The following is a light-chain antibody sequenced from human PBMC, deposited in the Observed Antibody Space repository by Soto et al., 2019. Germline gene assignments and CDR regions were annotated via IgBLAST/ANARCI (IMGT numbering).Light chain of an antibody. J-gene: IGLJ2*01. CDR3: CSYAGSSIYVV. V-gene: IGLV2-23*01. Sequence: QSVLTQPASVSGCPGQSITISCTGTSSDVGSYNLVSWYQQHPGKAPKLMIYEGSKRPSGVSNRFSGSKSGNTASLTISGLQAEDEADYYCCSYAGSSIYVVFGGGTKLTVL. CDR1: SSDVGSYNL. CDR2: EGS.